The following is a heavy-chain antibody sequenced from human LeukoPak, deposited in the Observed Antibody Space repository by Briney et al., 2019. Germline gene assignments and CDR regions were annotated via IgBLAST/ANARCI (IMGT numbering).Heavy chain of an antibody. V-gene: IGHV1-46*01. Sequence: ASVKVSCKASGYTFTRYYMYWVRQAPGRGPEWMGIINPSGGSTNYAQKFQGRVTMTRDTSTNTVYMELSSLRSEDTAVYYCARGPSITMIRGGQWYYYMDVWGKGTTVTISS. CDR1: GYTFTRYY. CDR3: ARGPSITMIRGGQWYYYMDV. J-gene: IGHJ6*03. D-gene: IGHD3-10*01. CDR2: INPSGGST.